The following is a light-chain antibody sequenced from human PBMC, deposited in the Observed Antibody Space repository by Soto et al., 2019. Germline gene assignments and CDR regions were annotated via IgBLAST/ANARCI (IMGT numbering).Light chain of an antibody. V-gene: IGLV2-14*03. CDR1: SSDGGGSNF. CDR3: VSFTSSTTYV. Sequence: QAALTQPASVSASPGQSSTISCTGTSSDGGGSNFVAWSQQHPGKPPKLIIYDVATRPSGVSNRFSGSKSGSTASLIISRLQTEDEAGYYCVSFTSSTTYVFGSGTKVTVL. J-gene: IGLJ1*01. CDR2: DVA.